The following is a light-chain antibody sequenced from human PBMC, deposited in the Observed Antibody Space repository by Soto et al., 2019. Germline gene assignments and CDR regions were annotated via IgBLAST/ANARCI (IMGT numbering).Light chain of an antibody. V-gene: IGLV2-14*03. CDR2: DVA. CDR1: SSDVGGSNF. Sequence: QSVLTQPASVSDSPGQSITISCTGTSSDVGGSNFVSWYQQHPGKPPKLIIYDVANRPSGVSNRFSGSKSGSTASLIISRLQTEDEAAYYCVSYTSSTTYVFGTGTRSPS. CDR3: VSYTSSTTYV. J-gene: IGLJ1*01.